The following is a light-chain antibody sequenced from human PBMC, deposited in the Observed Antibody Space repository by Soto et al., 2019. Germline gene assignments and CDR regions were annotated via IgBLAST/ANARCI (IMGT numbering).Light chain of an antibody. CDR3: AAWDDSLSGPWV. CDR1: SSNIGSNY. V-gene: IGLV1-47*01. CDR2: RNN. J-gene: IGLJ3*02. Sequence: QSVLTQPPSASGTRGQRVTISCSGSSSNIGSNYVYWYQQLPGTAAKLLIYRNNQRPSGVPDRFSCSKSGTSASLAISGLRSEDEADYYCAAWDDSLSGPWVFGGGTKVTVL.